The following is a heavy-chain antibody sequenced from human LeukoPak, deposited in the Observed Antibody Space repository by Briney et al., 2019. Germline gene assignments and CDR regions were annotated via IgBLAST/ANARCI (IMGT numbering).Heavy chain of an antibody. D-gene: IGHD6-19*01. Sequence: SVKVSCKASGGTFSSYAISWVRQAPGQGLEWMGGIIPIFGTANYAQKFQGRVTMTEDTSTDTAYMELSSLRSEDTAVYYCATTRRIAVAGTIPYYYYGMDVWGQGTTVTVSS. J-gene: IGHJ6*02. CDR2: IIPIFGTA. CDR1: GGTFSSYA. CDR3: ATTRRIAVAGTIPYYYYGMDV. V-gene: IGHV1-69*06.